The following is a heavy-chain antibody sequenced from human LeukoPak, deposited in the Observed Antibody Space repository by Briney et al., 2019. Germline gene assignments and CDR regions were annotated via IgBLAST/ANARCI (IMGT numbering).Heavy chain of an antibody. CDR3: ARLYYDFWSGTEDY. J-gene: IGHJ4*02. D-gene: IGHD3-3*01. CDR2: VYDSEST. Sequence: SETLSLTCTVSGGSISSSLYHWGWIRQSPGKGLEWIGSVYDSESTYYNPSLKSRVTISVDTSKNQFSLRLSSVTAADTAVYYCARLYYDFWSGTEDYWGQGTLVTVSS. V-gene: IGHV4-39*01. CDR1: GGSISSSLYH.